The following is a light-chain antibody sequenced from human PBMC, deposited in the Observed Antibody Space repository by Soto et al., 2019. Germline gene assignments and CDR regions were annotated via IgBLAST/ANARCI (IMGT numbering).Light chain of an antibody. CDR3: QQYDNLPIT. CDR2: DAS. V-gene: IGKV1-33*01. Sequence: DIQMTQSPSSLSASLGVRVTITCQASQPITKYLTWYQQQPGKAPKLLIFDASNLETGVPSRFSGSGFGTDFTFSISSLQPEDIATYYCQQYDNLPITFGQGTRLEIK. CDR1: QPITKY. J-gene: IGKJ5*01.